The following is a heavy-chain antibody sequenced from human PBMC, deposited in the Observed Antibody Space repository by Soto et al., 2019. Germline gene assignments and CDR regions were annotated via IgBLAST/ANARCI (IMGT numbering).Heavy chain of an antibody. CDR2: ISYDGSNK. D-gene: IGHD3-22*01. CDR1: GFTFSSYA. J-gene: IGHJ4*02. Sequence: GGSLRLSCAASGFTFSSYAMHWVRQAPGKGLEWVAVISYDGSNKYYADSVKGRFTISRDNSKNTLYLQMNSLRAEDTAVYYCARASSGRIYYFDYWGQGTLVTVSS. V-gene: IGHV3-30-3*01. CDR3: ARASSGRIYYFDY.